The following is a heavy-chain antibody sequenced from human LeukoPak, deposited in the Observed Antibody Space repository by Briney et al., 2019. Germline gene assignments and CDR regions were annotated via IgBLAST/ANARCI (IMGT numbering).Heavy chain of an antibody. Sequence: GGSLRLSCAASGFIFRKYWMSWVRQAPGKGLEWVSGISGSGGTTYYADSVKGRFTISRDNSKITLYLQMNSLRAEDTAVYYCAKVRANRFASFDYWGQGTLVTVSS. CDR2: ISGSGGTT. J-gene: IGHJ4*02. V-gene: IGHV3-23*01. CDR3: AKVRANRFASFDY. CDR1: GFIFRKYW. D-gene: IGHD1/OR15-1a*01.